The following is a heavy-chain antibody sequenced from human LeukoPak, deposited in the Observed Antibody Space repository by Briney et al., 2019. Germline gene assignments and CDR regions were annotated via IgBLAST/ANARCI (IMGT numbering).Heavy chain of an antibody. V-gene: IGHV1-58*01. D-gene: IGHD1-26*01. CDR1: GFTFTSSA. Sequence: ASVKVSCKASGFTFTSSAVQWVRQARGQRLEWIGWIVAGSGNTNYAQKFQERVTITRDMSTSTAYMELSSLRSEDTAVYYCAAVVGGSYYNFDYWGQGTLITVSS. CDR2: IVAGSGNT. J-gene: IGHJ4*02. CDR3: AAVVGGSYYNFDY.